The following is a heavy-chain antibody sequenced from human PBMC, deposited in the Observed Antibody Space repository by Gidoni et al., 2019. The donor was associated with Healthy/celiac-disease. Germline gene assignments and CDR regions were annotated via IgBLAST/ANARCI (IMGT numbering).Heavy chain of an antibody. Sequence: QVQLVESGGGVVKPGRSRRLPCAASGFTFSSYAMHWVRQAPGKGLEWVAFISYDGSNKYYADSVKGRFTISRDNSKNTLYLQMNSLRAEDTAVYYCAREGGYCSSTSCYGMLDYWGQGTLVTVSS. CDR2: ISYDGSNK. V-gene: IGHV3-30-3*01. CDR1: GFTFSSYA. D-gene: IGHD2-2*03. CDR3: AREGGYCSSTSCYGMLDY. J-gene: IGHJ4*02.